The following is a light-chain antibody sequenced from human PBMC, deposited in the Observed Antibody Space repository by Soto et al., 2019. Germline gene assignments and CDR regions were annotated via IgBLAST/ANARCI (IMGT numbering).Light chain of an antibody. CDR3: QQFHIWPTWT. Sequence: EIVVTQSPATLSVSPGGRATLSCRASQSVSSNLAWYQHKPGQAPRLLIYGASTRATGVPARFSGSGSGTEFTLTISSLQSEDFAVYYCQQFHIWPTWTFGQGTKVDIK. J-gene: IGKJ1*01. CDR1: QSVSSN. V-gene: IGKV3-15*01. CDR2: GAS.